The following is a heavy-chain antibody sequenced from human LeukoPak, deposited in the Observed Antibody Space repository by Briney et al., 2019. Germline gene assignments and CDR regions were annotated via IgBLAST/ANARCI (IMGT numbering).Heavy chain of an antibody. CDR1: GFTFSSYA. CDR2: ISGSGGST. D-gene: IGHD2-2*01. CDR3: AKESKDVVVVPNYLYYYGMDV. Sequence: GGSLRLSCAASGFTFSSYAMSWVRQAPGKGLEWVSAISGSGGSTYYADSVKGRFTISRDNSKNTLYLQMNSLRAEDTAVYYCAKESKDVVVVPNYLYYYGMDVWGQGTTVTVSS. J-gene: IGHJ6*02. V-gene: IGHV3-23*01.